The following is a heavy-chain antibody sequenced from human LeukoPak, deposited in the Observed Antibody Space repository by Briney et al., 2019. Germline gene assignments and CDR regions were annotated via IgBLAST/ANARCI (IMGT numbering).Heavy chain of an antibody. CDR3: ARDVSGSSSWYVN. J-gene: IGHJ4*02. Sequence: GGSLRLSCAASGFTSSSYGMHWVRQAPGKGLEWVAVIWYDGSNKYYADSVKGRFTISRDNSKNTLYLQMNSLRAEDTAVYYCARDVSGSSSWYVNWGQGTLVTVSS. CDR1: GFTSSSYG. CDR2: IWYDGSNK. V-gene: IGHV3-33*01. D-gene: IGHD6-13*01.